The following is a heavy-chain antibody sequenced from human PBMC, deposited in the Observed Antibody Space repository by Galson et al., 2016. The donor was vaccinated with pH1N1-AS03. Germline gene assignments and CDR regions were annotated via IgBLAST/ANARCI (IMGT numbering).Heavy chain of an antibody. CDR1: GSTVNNYS. V-gene: IGHV1-69*02. CDR3: ATVLTTPQAAWFDP. J-gene: IGHJ5*02. CDR2: IIPILGVT. Sequence: SVKVSCKASGSTVNNYSINWVRQAPGQGLEWMGRIIPILGVTNLAQRFEGRVTMTADKSTSTTYLELSTLRSEDTAVYFCATVLTTPQAAWFDPWGQGTPVTVSS. D-gene: IGHD1-14*01.